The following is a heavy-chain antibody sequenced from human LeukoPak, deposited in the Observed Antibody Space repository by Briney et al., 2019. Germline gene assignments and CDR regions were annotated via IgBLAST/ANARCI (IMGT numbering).Heavy chain of an antibody. CDR1: GFTFSTYA. CDR2: ISYDGSNK. D-gene: IGHD6-19*01. V-gene: IGHV3-30-3*01. Sequence: GRSLRLFCAASGFTFSTYAMHWVRQAPGKGLEWVAVISYDGSNKYYADSVKGRFTISRDNSKNTLYLQMNSLRAEDTAVYYCARDRFHSNGWYWYSDYWGQGTLVTVSS. CDR3: ARDRFHSNGWYWYSDY. J-gene: IGHJ4*02.